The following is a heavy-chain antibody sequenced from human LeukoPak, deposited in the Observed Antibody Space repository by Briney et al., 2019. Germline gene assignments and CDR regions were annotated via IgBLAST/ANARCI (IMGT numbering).Heavy chain of an antibody. V-gene: IGHV4-59*01. J-gene: IGHJ6*03. D-gene: IGHD3-10*01. CDR2: IYYSGST. CDR1: GGSISSYY. CDR3: ARGGSGSNYVYYYYSMDV. Sequence: PETLSLTCTVSGGSISSYYWSWIRQPPGKGLEWIGYIYYSGSTNYNPSLKSRVTISVDTSKNQFSLKLSSVTAADTAVYYCARGGSGSNYVYYYYSMDVWGKGTTVTVSS.